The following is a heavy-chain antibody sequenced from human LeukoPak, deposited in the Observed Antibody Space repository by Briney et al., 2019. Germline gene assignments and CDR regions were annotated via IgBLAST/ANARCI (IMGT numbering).Heavy chain of an antibody. CDR3: ARGVLRYYYFDY. V-gene: IGHV4-59*01. J-gene: IGHJ4*02. CDR2: IYYSGST. Sequence: SETLSLTCTVSGGSISSYYWCWIRQPPGKGLEWIGYIYYSGSTNYNPSLKSRVTISVDTSKNQFSLKLSSVTAADTAVYYCARGVLRYYYFDYWGQGTLVTVSS. CDR1: GGSISSYY. D-gene: IGHD3-9*01.